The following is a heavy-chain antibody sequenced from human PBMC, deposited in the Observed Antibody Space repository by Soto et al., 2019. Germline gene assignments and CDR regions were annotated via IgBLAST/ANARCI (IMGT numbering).Heavy chain of an antibody. CDR2: IWYDGSNK. D-gene: IGHD5-12*01. J-gene: IGHJ6*02. Sequence: QVQLVESGGGVVQPGRSLRLSCAASGFTFSSYGMHWVRQAPGKGLEWVAVIWYDGSNKYYADCVKGRFTISRDNSKNTLYLQMHSLRVEETAVYYCEREGPWPNYYGMDVWGQGTTVTVSS. CDR3: EREGPWPNYYGMDV. CDR1: GFTFSSYG. V-gene: IGHV3-33*01.